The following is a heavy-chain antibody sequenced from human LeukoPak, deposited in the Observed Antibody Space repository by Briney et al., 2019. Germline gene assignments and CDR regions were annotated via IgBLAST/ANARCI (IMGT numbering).Heavy chain of an antibody. CDR2: MNPNSGGT. CDR3: ARDTTVTDFDY. D-gene: IGHD4-17*01. CDR1: GYIFTNYY. V-gene: IGHV1-2*02. Sequence: ASVKISCKASGYIFTNYYLYWVRQAPGQGLEWMGWMNPNSGGTNYAQKFQGRVTMTRDTSISTAYMELSRLRSDDTAVYYCARDTTVTDFDYWGQGTLVTVSS. J-gene: IGHJ4*02.